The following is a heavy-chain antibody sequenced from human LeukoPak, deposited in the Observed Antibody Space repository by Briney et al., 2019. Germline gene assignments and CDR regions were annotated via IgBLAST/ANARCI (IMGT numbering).Heavy chain of an antibody. Sequence: SVKVSCKASGGTFSSYAISWVRQAPGQGLEWMGRIIPIFGTANYAQKFQGRVTITTDESTSTAYMELSSLRSEDTAVYYCARDRELELRYNWFDPWGQGTLVTVSS. CDR3: ARDRELELRYNWFDP. CDR2: IIPIFGTA. J-gene: IGHJ5*02. CDR1: GGTFSSYA. V-gene: IGHV1-69*05. D-gene: IGHD1-7*01.